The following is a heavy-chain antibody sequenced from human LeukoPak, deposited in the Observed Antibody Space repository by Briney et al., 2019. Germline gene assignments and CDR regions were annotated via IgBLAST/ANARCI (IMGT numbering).Heavy chain of an antibody. J-gene: IGHJ3*02. CDR1: GFTFSSYS. CDR2: MNQDGSEK. V-gene: IGHV3-7*01. D-gene: IGHD2-2*01. Sequence: GGSLRLSCAASGFTFSSYSMNWVRQAPGKGLEWVANMNQDGSEKYYVDSVKGRFTISRDNAKNSLYLQMNSLRAEDTAVYYCARYCSSTSCNDAFDIWGQGTMVTVSS. CDR3: ARYCSSTSCNDAFDI.